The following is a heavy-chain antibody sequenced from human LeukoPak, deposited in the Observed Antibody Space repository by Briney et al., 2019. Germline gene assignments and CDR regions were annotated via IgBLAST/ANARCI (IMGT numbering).Heavy chain of an antibody. CDR3: AKVVVRGGARGTYYFDY. J-gene: IGHJ4*02. CDR1: GFTFSSYG. Sequence: GGSLRLSCAASGFTFSSYGMHWVRQAPGKGLEWVAVISYDGSNKYYADSVKGRFTISRDNSKNTLYLQMNSLRAEDTAVYYCAKVVVRGGARGTYYFDYWGQGTLVTVSS. V-gene: IGHV3-30*18. CDR2: ISYDGSNK. D-gene: IGHD3-10*01.